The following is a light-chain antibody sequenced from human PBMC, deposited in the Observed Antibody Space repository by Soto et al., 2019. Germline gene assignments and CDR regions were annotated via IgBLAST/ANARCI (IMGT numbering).Light chain of an antibody. CDR2: EDS. CDR1: SSNVGSYNL. CDR3: CSYAGSSTLL. V-gene: IGLV2-23*01. Sequence: QSVLTQPASVSGSPGQSITISCTGTSSNVGSYNLVSWYQQHPGKAPKVLIYEDSKRPSGVSDHFSASKAGNTASLTISGLHADDEADYYCCSYAGSSTLLFGGGTKVTVL. J-gene: IGLJ3*02.